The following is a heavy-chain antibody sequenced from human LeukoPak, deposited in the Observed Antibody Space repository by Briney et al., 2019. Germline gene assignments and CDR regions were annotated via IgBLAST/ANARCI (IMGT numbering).Heavy chain of an antibody. J-gene: IGHJ5*02. D-gene: IGHD2-2*03. V-gene: IGHV4-34*01. Sequence: SETLSLTCAVHGPSFSGYFWSWIRQPPGKGLEWIGEINHRGDTNYNPSLKSRVTILLDTSNNQFSVRLTSVTAADTAVYYCARSPPRQNWIASLYKWFDPWGQGTLVTVAS. CDR3: ARSPPRQNWIASLYKWFDP. CDR2: INHRGDT. CDR1: GPSFSGYF.